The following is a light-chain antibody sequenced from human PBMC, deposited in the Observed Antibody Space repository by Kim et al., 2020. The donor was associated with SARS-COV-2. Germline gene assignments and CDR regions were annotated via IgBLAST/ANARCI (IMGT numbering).Light chain of an antibody. CDR1: QSIFAL. V-gene: IGKV1-5*01. J-gene: IGKJ5*01. CDR2: DAS. CDR3: QHHITDPIT. Sequence: AAVGDTVTSSRRARQSIFALLAWYHQTPRGAPKLLIYDASRVGNGVPSKFSGSGSGTEFTLTPSGLQPHDSSTYYCQHHITDPITFGQGTRLGI.